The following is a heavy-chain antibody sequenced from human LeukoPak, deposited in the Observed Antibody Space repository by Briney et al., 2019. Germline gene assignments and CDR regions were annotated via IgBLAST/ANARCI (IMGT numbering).Heavy chain of an antibody. V-gene: IGHV3-48*01. CDR3: ARAWFEFDY. CDR1: GFTFGSYS. CDR2: ISSSSSTI. J-gene: IGHJ4*02. D-gene: IGHD3-9*01. Sequence: PGGSLRLSCTASGFTFGSYSMNWVRQAPGKGLEWVSYISSSSSTIYYADSVKGRFTISRDNAKNSLYLQMNSLRAEDTAVYYCARAWFEFDYWGQGTLVTVSS.